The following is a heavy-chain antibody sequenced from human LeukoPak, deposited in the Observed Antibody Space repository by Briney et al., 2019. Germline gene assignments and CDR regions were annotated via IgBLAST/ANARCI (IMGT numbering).Heavy chain of an antibody. CDR3: ARGGSYYYVDY. J-gene: IGHJ4*02. Sequence: IPSETLSLTCSVSGGSISSSGYYWGWIRQPPGKGLEWIGSSYYSGNTYYNPSLKSRVIISVDTSKNQFSLKLSSVTAADTAVCYCARGGSYYYVDYWGQGTLVTVSS. CDR1: GGSISSSGYY. D-gene: IGHD1-26*01. V-gene: IGHV4-39*01. CDR2: SYYSGNT.